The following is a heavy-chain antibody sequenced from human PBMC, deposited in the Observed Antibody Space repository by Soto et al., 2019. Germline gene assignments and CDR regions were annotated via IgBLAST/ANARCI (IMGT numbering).Heavy chain of an antibody. CDR1: GFTISSYW. CDR2: IKQDGSEK. J-gene: IGHJ5*02. D-gene: IGHD3-9*01. Sequence: GGSLRLSCAASGFTISSYWMSWVRQAPGKGLEWVANIKQDGSEKYYVDSVKGRFTISRDNAKNSLYLQMNSLRAEDTAVYYCARDSGGHYDILTGYVRNNWFDPWGQGTLVTVSS. V-gene: IGHV3-7*01. CDR3: ARDSGGHYDILTGYVRNNWFDP.